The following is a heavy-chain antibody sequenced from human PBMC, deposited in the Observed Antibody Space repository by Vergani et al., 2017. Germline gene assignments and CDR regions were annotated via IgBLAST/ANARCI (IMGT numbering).Heavy chain of an antibody. J-gene: IGHJ5*02. CDR3: ATGLTMVRGVPDGGWFDP. D-gene: IGHD3-10*01. CDR1: GGSVSSGSYY. CDR2: IYYSGST. V-gene: IGHV4-61*01. Sequence: QVQLQESGPGLVKPSETLSLTCTVSGGSVSSGSYYWSWIRQPPGKGLEWIGYIYYSGSTNYNPSLKSRVTISVDTSKNQFSLKLSSVTAADTAVYYCATGLTMVRGVPDGGWFDPWGQGTLVTVSS.